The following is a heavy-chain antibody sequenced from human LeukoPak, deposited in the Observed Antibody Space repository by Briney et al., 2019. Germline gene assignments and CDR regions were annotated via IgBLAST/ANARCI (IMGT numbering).Heavy chain of an antibody. Sequence: GGSLRLSCAASRFTFSNYWMRWVRQAPGKGLVWVSRINSDGSSRNYADSVKGRFTISRDNSKNTLYLQMNSLRAEDTAVYYCAKDRQWLVRTTFDYWGQGTLVTVSS. V-gene: IGHV3-74*01. J-gene: IGHJ4*02. CDR2: INSDGSSR. CDR1: RFTFSNYW. CDR3: AKDRQWLVRTTFDY. D-gene: IGHD6-19*01.